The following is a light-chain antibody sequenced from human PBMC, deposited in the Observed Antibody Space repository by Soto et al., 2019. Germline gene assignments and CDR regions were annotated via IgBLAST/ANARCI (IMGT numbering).Light chain of an antibody. Sequence: AIQLTQSPSSLSASVGDRVTITCRASQDVRGALAWYQQKPGKAPKILIYDVSVLESGVPTRFSRSGSGTDFTLTITSLQPVDFATYYCQQFNSNPITFGQGTRLEIK. J-gene: IGKJ5*01. CDR2: DVS. CDR3: QQFNSNPIT. V-gene: IGKV1-13*02. CDR1: QDVRGA.